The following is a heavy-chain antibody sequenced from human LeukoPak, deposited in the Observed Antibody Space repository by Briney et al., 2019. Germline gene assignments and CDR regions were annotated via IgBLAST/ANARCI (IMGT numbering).Heavy chain of an antibody. CDR3: ARDIEDCSSTSCPALGDAFDI. Sequence: SVKVSCKASGGTSSSYAISWVRQAPGQGLEWMGGIIPIFGTANYAQKFQGRVTITADESTSTAYMELSSLRSEDTAVYYCARDIEDCSSTSCPALGDAFDIWGQGTMVTVSS. D-gene: IGHD2-2*01. CDR1: GGTSSSYA. CDR2: IIPIFGTA. V-gene: IGHV1-69*01. J-gene: IGHJ3*02.